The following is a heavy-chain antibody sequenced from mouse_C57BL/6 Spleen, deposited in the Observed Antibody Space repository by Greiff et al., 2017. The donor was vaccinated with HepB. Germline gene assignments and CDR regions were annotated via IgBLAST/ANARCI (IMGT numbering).Heavy chain of an antibody. J-gene: IGHJ3*01. V-gene: IGHV1-5*01. CDR1: GYTFTSYW. D-gene: IGHD2-4*01. CDR2: IYPGNSDT. CDR3: TGDYEESLRFAY. Sequence: VQLQQSGTVLARPGASVKMSCKTSGYTFTSYWMHWVKQRPGQGLEWIGAIYPGNSDTSYNQKFKGKAKLTAVTSASTAYMELSSLTNEDSAVYYCTGDYEESLRFAYWGQGTLVTVSA.